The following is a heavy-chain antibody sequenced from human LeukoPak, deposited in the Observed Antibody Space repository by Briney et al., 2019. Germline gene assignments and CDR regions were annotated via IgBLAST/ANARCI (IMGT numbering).Heavy chain of an antibody. V-gene: IGHV3-23*01. CDR2: ISGSGGST. J-gene: IGHJ4*02. CDR3: AKRPGIAVAGNGY. D-gene: IGHD6-19*01. Sequence: GGSLRLSCAASGFTFSSYAMSWVRQAPGKGLEWVSAISGSGGSTYYADSVKGRFTISRDNPKNTLYLQMNSLRAEDTAVYYCAKRPGIAVAGNGYWGQGTLVTVSS. CDR1: GFTFSSYA.